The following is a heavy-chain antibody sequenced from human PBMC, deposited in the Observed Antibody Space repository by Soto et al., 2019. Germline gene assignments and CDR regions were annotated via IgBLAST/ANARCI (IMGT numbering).Heavy chain of an antibody. CDR2: ISSSSSYI. J-gene: IGHJ4*02. CDR1: GFTFSSYS. CDR3: ARDPVYYYDSSGPLDY. Sequence: GGSLRLSCAASGFTFSSYSMNWVRQAPGKGLEWVSSISSSSSYIYYADSVKGRFTISRDNAKNSLYLQMNSLRAEDTAVYYCARDPVYYYDSSGPLDYWGQGTLVTVSS. V-gene: IGHV3-21*01. D-gene: IGHD3-22*01.